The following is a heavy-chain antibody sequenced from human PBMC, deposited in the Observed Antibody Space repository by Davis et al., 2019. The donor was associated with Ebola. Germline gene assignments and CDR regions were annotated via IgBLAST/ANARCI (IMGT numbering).Heavy chain of an antibody. CDR2: INSDGSST. D-gene: IGHD4-23*01. V-gene: IGHV3-74*01. CDR1: GFTFSSYW. CDR3: ARGATVVKALDY. Sequence: HTGGSLRLSCAASGFTFSSYWMHWVRQAPGKGLVWVSRINSDGSSTSYADSVKGRFTISRDNAKNTLYLQMTSLRAEDTAVYYCARGATVVKALDYWGQRTLVTVSP. J-gene: IGHJ4*02.